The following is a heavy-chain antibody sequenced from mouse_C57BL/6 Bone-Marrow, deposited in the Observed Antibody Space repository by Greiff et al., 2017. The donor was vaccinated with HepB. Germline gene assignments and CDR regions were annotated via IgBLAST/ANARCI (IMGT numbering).Heavy chain of an antibody. J-gene: IGHJ1*03. CDR3: ARYYGSSYWYFDV. V-gene: IGHV1-69*01. D-gene: IGHD1-1*01. CDR2: IDPSDSYT. CDR1: GYTFTSYW. Sequence: QVQLQQPGAELVMPGASVKLSCKASGYTFTSYWMHWVKQRPGQGLEWIGEIDPSDSYTNYNQKLKGKSTLTVDKSSSTAYMQLSSLTSEDSAVYYCARYYGSSYWYFDVWGTGTTVTVSS.